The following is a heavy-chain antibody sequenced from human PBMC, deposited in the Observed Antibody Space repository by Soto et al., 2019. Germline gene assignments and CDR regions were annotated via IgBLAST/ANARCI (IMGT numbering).Heavy chain of an antibody. V-gene: IGHV3-23*01. D-gene: IGHD6-19*01. CDR3: ARFPGSGWYLWYFEY. Sequence: GSLRLSCAASGFTFSSYAMSWVRQAPGKGLEWVSAISGSGGSTYYADSVKGRFTISRDNSKNTLYLQMNSLRAEDTAVYYCARFPGSGWYLWYFEYWGQGLRVNVSS. CDR1: GFTFSSYA. J-gene: IGHJ4*02. CDR2: ISGSGGST.